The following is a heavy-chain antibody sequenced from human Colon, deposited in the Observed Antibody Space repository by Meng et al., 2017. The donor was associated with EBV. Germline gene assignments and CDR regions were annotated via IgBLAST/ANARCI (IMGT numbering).Heavy chain of an antibody. CDR1: GDSVSNKNKY. D-gene: IGHD2-21*02. J-gene: IGHJ4*02. Sequence: RLQPQESGPGLVKPSETLSLTCSVSGDSVSNKNKYWGWIRQPPGKGLEWIGNIYYSGRTNYNPSLTSRVAISVDTSKNQFSLRLNSVTAADSAIYSCARGDLDGDCYYCLDFWGQGALVTVSS. V-gene: IGHV4-39*06. CDR3: ARGDLDGDCYYCLDF. CDR2: IYYSGRT.